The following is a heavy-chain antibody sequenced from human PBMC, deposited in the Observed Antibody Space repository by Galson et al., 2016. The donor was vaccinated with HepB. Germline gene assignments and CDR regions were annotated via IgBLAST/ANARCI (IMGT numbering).Heavy chain of an antibody. CDR1: GFTFSNDA. CDR3: ARDAGD. J-gene: IGHJ4*02. V-gene: IGHV3-30*04. CDR2: ISYDGSNK. D-gene: IGHD7-27*01. Sequence: SLRLSCAASGFTFSNDAIHWVRQAPGKGLEWVAVISYDGSNKYYADSVKGRSTISRDNSKNTLYLQMSSLRVEDTAVYYCARDAGDWGQGTLVTVSS.